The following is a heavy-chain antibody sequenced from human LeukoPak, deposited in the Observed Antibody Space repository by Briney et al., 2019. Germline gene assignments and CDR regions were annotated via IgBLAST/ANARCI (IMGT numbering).Heavy chain of an antibody. CDR3: VRDVYVAGKQLGLFEY. CDR2: INGSGGDT. J-gene: IGHJ4*02. D-gene: IGHD6-19*01. CDR1: GFTFSSYA. V-gene: IGHV3-23*01. Sequence: GGSLRLSCVASGFTFSSYAMSWVRQAPGKGLEWVSVINGSGGDTYYADSVKGRFTISRDNSKNTLYLQMNSLRVEDTAVYYCVRDVYVAGKQLGLFEYWGQGTLVTVSS.